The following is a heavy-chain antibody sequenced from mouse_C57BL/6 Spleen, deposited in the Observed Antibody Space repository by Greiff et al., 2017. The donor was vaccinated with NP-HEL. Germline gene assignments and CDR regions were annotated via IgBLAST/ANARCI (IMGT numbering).Heavy chain of an antibody. D-gene: IGHD2-4*01. V-gene: IGHV1-82*01. Sequence: VQLQQSGPELVKPGASVKISCKASGYAFSSSWMNWVKQRPGKGLEWIGRIYPGDGDTNYNGKFKGKATLTADKSSSTAYMQLSSLTSEDSAVYFCAREHDYDGAWFAYWGQGTLVTVSA. CDR3: AREHDYDGAWFAY. CDR2: IYPGDGDT. J-gene: IGHJ3*01. CDR1: GYAFSSSW.